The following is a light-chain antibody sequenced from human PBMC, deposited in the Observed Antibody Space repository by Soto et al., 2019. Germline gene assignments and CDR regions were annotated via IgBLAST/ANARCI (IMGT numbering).Light chain of an antibody. J-gene: IGKJ4*01. CDR2: AAS. CDR3: QDYNSAPHT. Sequence: DIQMTQSPSSLSASVGDRVTITCRASQGISNSLAWYQQKPGRVPELLIYAASTLQSGVPSRFSGSGSWTDYTLNISSLQPEDVATDYYQDYNSAPHTFGGGTKVEIK. V-gene: IGKV1-27*01. CDR1: QGISNS.